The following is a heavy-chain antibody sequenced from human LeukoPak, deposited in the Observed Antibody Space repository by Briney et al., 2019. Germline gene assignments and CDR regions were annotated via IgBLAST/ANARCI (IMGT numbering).Heavy chain of an antibody. CDR3: AREGYYYDSSGYPGFDH. CDR1: GDSFSSNSAA. D-gene: IGHD3-22*01. J-gene: IGHJ5*02. V-gene: IGHV6-1*01. CDR2: TYYRSKWYN. Sequence: HSRTLSLTCAISGDSFSSNSAAWHWLRQSPSRGLEWRGSTYYRSKWYNDYAVSVKSRITRNPDTSKNQFSLQLNSVTPEDTAVYYCAREGYYYDSSGYPGFDHWGQGTLVTVSS.